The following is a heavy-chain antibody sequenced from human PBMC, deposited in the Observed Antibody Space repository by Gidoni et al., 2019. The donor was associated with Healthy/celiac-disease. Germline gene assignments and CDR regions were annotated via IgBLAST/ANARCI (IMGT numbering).Heavy chain of an antibody. CDR2: ISWNSGSI. V-gene: IGHV3-9*01. CDR1: GFTFDDYD. J-gene: IGHJ4*02. Sequence: EVKLVESGGGLVQPAGPLRLSCAAPGFTFDDYDMHWVRQAPGKGLEWVSGISWNSGSIGYADSVKGRFTISRDNAKNSLYLQMNSLRAEDTALYYCATQGYYFDYWGQGTLVTVSS. CDR3: ATQGYYFDY.